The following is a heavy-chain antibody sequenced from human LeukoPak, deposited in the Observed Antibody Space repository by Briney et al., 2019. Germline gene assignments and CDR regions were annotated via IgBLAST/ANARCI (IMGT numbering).Heavy chain of an antibody. CDR3: ARHSRNCSGGYCYLYY. J-gene: IGHJ4*02. CDR1: GRSISSDSYY. D-gene: IGHD2-15*01. CDR2: IYSGGTT. V-gene: IGHV4-39*01. Sequence: SETLSLTCSVSGRSISSDSYYWGWIRQPPGKGLEWIGSIYSGGTTYYNPSLKSRVTISVDTSKNQISLKLTSVTAADAAAYYCARHSRNCSGGYCYLYYWGQGTLVTVSS.